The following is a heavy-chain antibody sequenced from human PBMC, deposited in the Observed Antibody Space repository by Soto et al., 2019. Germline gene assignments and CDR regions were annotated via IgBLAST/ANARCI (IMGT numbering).Heavy chain of an antibody. V-gene: IGHV3-30-3*01. CDR3: AKERSSGWSFDY. J-gene: IGHJ4*02. Sequence: PGGPLRLSWAASGFTFSSYAMHWVRQAPGKGLEWVAVISSDGTNKYYADSVKGRFTVSRDNSKNTLYLQMNSLRAEDTAVFYCAKERSSGWSFDYWGQGTLVTVSS. CDR1: GFTFSSYA. CDR2: ISSDGTNK. D-gene: IGHD6-19*01.